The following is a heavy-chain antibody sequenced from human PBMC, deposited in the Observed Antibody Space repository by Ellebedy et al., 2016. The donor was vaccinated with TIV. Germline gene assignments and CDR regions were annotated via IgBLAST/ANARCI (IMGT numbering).Heavy chain of an antibody. V-gene: IGHV3-30*18. Sequence: GESLKISXAASGFALGTYGMHWVRQAPGKGLEWLGVISYDGRHEYYADSVKGRFTISRDNSKSTVYLEMNSLRAKDTAVYYCAKDRIAVAQYFDYWGQGTLVTVSS. D-gene: IGHD6-19*01. CDR3: AKDRIAVAQYFDY. CDR1: GFALGTYG. CDR2: ISYDGRHE. J-gene: IGHJ4*02.